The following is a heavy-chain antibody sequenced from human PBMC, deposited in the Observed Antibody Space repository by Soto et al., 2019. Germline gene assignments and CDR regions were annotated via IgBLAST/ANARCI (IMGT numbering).Heavy chain of an antibody. Sequence: QVQLVQSGAEVKKPGSSVKVSCKASGGTFSSYAISWVGQAPGQGLEWMGGIIPISETTNYAQKFQGRVTITAVESTSTAYMDLSSLRSEDTALYYCARSQGSSTSLEIYYYYYYGMDVWGQGTTFTVSS. CDR3: ARSQGSSTSLEIYYYYYYGMDV. D-gene: IGHD2-2*01. J-gene: IGHJ6*02. CDR2: IIPISETT. V-gene: IGHV1-69*01. CDR1: GGTFSSYA.